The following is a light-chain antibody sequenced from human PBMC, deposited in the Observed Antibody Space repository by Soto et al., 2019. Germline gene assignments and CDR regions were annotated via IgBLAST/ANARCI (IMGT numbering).Light chain of an antibody. V-gene: IGKV3-11*01. Sequence: EIVLTQSPATLSLSPGETATLSCRASQSVRNYLAWYQQKPGQAPRLLIYDASNRATGIPARFSGTGSETDFTLTISSLEPEDFAIYYCQQFDNSLWTFGQGDQGGYQ. CDR3: QQFDNSLWT. CDR1: QSVRNY. CDR2: DAS. J-gene: IGKJ1*01.